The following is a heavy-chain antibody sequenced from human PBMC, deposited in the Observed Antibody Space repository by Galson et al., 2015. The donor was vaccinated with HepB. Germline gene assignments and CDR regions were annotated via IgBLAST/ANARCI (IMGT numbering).Heavy chain of an antibody. J-gene: IGHJ6*02. Sequence: SVKVSCKATGYTFTHYGISWVRQAPGQGLEWMGWISAYNGEMKYAQKFQGRVAMTTDTSTTTAYLELRSLRSDDTAVYYCARVAWKSRSYYYYGMDVWGQGTTVTVSS. CDR3: ARVAWKSRSYYYYGMDV. CDR1: GYTFTHYG. CDR2: ISAYNGEM. D-gene: IGHD1-1*01. V-gene: IGHV1-18*01.